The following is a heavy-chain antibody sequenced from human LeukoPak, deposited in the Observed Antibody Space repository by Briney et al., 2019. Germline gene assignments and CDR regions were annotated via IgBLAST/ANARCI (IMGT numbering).Heavy chain of an antibody. Sequence: ASVKVSCKASGCTFSSYVISWVGQAPGQGLDWMGGIIPIFGTANYAQKFQGRVTITTHESTSTAYMELSSLRSEDTAVYYCARALVESDYGDYYYYYYMDVWGKGTTVTVSS. CDR3: ARALVESDYGDYYYYYYMDV. CDR1: GCTFSSYV. CDR2: IIPIFGTA. D-gene: IGHD4-17*01. V-gene: IGHV1-69*05. J-gene: IGHJ6*03.